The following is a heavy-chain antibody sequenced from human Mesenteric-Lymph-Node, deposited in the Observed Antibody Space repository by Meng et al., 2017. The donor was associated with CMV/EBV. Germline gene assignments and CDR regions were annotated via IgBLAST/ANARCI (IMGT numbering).Heavy chain of an antibody. D-gene: IGHD3-10*01. CDR3: ARRGSGSYYYFDY. Sequence: CKDSGYTFTTYLMHWVRQAPGQRLEWMGWINTGSGNTKYSQKFQGRVTITSDTSASAAYMELSSLRSEDTAVYYCARRGSGSYYYFDYWGQGTLVTVSS. CDR2: INTGSGNT. CDR1: GYTFTTYL. V-gene: IGHV1-3*04. J-gene: IGHJ4*02.